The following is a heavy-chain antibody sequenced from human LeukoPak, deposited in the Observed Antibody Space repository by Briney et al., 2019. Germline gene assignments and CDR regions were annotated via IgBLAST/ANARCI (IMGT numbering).Heavy chain of an antibody. CDR2: RNPNSWNT. CDR3: ARAVKVPGVDY. D-gene: IGHD4-17*01. J-gene: IGHJ4*02. Sequence: ALVKDSCRASGYTFTSYDINGVRQATGQGLEWMGGRNPNSWNTDFAHKLHGRVTMTRKTPLKTAYMSLSSLRSEDTAVYYCARAVKVPGVDYWGQGTLVTVSS. V-gene: IGHV1-8*01. CDR1: GYTFTSYD.